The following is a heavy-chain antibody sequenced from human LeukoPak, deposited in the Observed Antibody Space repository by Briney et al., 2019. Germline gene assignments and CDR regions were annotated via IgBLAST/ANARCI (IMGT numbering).Heavy chain of an antibody. J-gene: IGHJ4*02. CDR3: ARGPYYYDSSGD. V-gene: IGHV4-59*01. D-gene: IGHD3-22*01. CDR2: IYYSGST. CDR1: GGSISSYY. Sequence: SETLSLTCTVSGGSISSYYWSWIRQPPGKGLEWIGYIYYSGSTNYNPSLKSRVTISVDTSKNQFSLKLSSVTAADTAVYYCARGPYYYDSSGDWGQGTLATVSS.